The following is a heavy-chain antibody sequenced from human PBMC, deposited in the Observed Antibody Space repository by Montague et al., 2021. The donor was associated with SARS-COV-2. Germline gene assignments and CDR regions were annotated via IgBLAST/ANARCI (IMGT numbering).Heavy chain of an antibody. V-gene: IGHV6-1*01. CDR2: TYYRSKWYS. Sequence: CAISGDSVSSNSVAWSWITQSPSRGLELVGSTYYRSKWYSDYAPSVRGRLTVNPDASKNESSLELNYVTPEDTAVYYCVRYSGWFYFDFWGQGTLVTVSS. D-gene: IGHD6-19*01. J-gene: IGHJ4*02. CDR1: GDSVSSNSVA. CDR3: VRYSGWFYFDF.